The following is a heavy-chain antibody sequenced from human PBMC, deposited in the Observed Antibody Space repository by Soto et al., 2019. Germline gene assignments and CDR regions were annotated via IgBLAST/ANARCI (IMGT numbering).Heavy chain of an antibody. CDR1: GYSFTIYW. Sequence: GESLKISCNGSGYSFTIYWIGWVRQMPGKGLEWMGIIYPGDSDTRYSPSFQGQVTISADKSISTAYLQWSSLKASDTAMYYCARRFPYSSSSGRYYYYGMDVWGQGTTVTVSS. J-gene: IGHJ6*02. V-gene: IGHV5-51*01. CDR2: IYPGDSDT. D-gene: IGHD6-6*01. CDR3: ARRFPYSSSSGRYYYYGMDV.